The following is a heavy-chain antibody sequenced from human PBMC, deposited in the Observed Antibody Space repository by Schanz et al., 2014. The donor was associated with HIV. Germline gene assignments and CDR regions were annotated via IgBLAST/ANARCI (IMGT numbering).Heavy chain of an antibody. V-gene: IGHV1-2*02. J-gene: IGHJ4*02. D-gene: IGHD3-22*01. Sequence: QVQLVQSGAAVRTPGTSVRVSCKASGGTFNNFTIAWVRQAPGQGLEWMGWINPNSGGTNLAQKFEGRVTMTIDRSITTASMELSRLNSDDTAMYFCTRLHYYYDRSGFSFDCWGQGTLVTVSS. CDR2: INPNSGGT. CDR1: GGTFNNFT. CDR3: TRLHYYYDRSGFSFDC.